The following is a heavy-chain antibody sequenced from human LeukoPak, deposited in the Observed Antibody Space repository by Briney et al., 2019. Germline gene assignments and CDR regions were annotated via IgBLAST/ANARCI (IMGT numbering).Heavy chain of an antibody. CDR1: GFTFSNYA. D-gene: IGHD6-13*01. Sequence: GRSLRLSCAASGFTFSNYAMHWVRQAPAKGLEWVAVISYDGGNKYYADSLKGRFTISRDNSKNTLYLQMNSLRAEDTAVYYCARGPLAAAKSGLDVWGQGTTVTVSS. J-gene: IGHJ6*02. V-gene: IGHV3-30-3*01. CDR2: ISYDGGNK. CDR3: ARGPLAAAKSGLDV.